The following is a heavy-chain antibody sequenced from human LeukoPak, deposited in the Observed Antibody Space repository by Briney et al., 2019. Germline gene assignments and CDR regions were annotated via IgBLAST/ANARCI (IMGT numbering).Heavy chain of an antibody. CDR1: GFTFSSYA. D-gene: IGHD1-7*01. J-gene: IGHJ4*02. Sequence: PGGSLRLSCAASGFTFSSYAMGWVRQAPGKGLYWDSAISGSGTGTYYADSVKGRFTISRDNSKNTLYLQMNSLRAEDTAVYYCAKEGGTGTRFDYWGQGTLVTVSS. V-gene: IGHV3-23*01. CDR2: ISGSGTGT. CDR3: AKEGGTGTRFDY.